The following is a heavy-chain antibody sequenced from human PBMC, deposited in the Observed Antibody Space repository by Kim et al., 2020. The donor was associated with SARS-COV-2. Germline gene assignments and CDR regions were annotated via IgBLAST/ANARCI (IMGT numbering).Heavy chain of an antibody. V-gene: IGHV4-59*09. CDR2: T. Sequence: TNYNPSLKSRVTISVDTSKNQFSLKLSSVTAADTAVYYCARGYSYGPIDYWGQGTLVTVSS. D-gene: IGHD5-18*01. CDR3: ARGYSYGPIDY. J-gene: IGHJ4*02.